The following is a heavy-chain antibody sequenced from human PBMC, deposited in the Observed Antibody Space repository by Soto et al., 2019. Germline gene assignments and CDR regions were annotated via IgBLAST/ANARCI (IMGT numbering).Heavy chain of an antibody. D-gene: IGHD5-18*01. J-gene: IGHJ6*02. Sequence: EVQLLESGGGLVQPGGSLRLSCAASGFTFSSYAMSWVRQAPGKGLEWVSAISGSGGSTYYADSVKGRFTIARDNPKNTLYLQMNSLRAEDTAVYYCAKDGGYSYGYSPSYYYGMDVWGQGTTVTVSS. CDR3: AKDGGYSYGYSPSYYYGMDV. CDR1: GFTFSSYA. CDR2: ISGSGGST. V-gene: IGHV3-23*01.